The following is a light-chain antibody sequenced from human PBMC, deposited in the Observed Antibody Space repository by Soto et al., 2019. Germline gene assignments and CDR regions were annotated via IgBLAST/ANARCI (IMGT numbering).Light chain of an antibody. V-gene: IGLV1-51*01. Sequence: QSVLTQPPSVSAAPGQKVTISCSGSSSNIGNNYVSWYQQFPGTAPKLLIYDSNKRPLGIPDRFSGSKSGTSATLGITGLQTGDEADYYCGTWDSSLSAVVFGGGTKLTVL. J-gene: IGLJ2*01. CDR3: GTWDSSLSAVV. CDR2: DSN. CDR1: SSNIGNNY.